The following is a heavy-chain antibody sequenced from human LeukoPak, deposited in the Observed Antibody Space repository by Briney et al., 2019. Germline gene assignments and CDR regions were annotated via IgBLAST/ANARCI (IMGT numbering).Heavy chain of an antibody. J-gene: IGHJ4*02. D-gene: IGHD3-22*01. V-gene: IGHV1-18*01. CDR1: GYTFTSYG. CDR3: ARDSEGPYYYDSSGYYDY. CDR2: ISAYNGNT. Sequence: ASVKVSCKASGYTFTSYGISWVRQAPGQGLEWMGWISAYNGNTNYAQKLQGRVTMTTDTSTSTAYVELRSLRSDDTAVYYCARDSEGPYYYDSSGYYDYWGQGTLVTVSS.